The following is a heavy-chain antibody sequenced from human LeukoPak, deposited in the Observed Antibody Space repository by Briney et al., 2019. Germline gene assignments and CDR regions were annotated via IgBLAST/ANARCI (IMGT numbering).Heavy chain of an antibody. D-gene: IGHD6-13*01. CDR3: AKLTGYSSSWYTPNWFDP. CDR2: IKQDGSEK. CDR1: GFTFSSYE. V-gene: IGHV3-7*03. J-gene: IGHJ5*02. Sequence: GGSLRLSCAASGFTFSSYEMNWVRQAPGKGLEWVANIKQDGSEKYYVDSVKGRFTISRDNAKNSLYLQMNSLRAEDTAVYYCAKLTGYSSSWYTPNWFDPWGQGTLVTVSS.